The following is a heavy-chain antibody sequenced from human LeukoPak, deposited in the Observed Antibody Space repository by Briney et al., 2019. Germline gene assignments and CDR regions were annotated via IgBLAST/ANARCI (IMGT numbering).Heavy chain of an antibody. CDR2: IRYDGSNK. CDR3: ARGIYCSSISCYSFDY. V-gene: IGHV3-30*02. Sequence: GGSLRLSCAPSGFTFSSYGMHWVRQAPGRGLEWVAFIRYDGSNKYYADSVKGRFTVSRDNSKNTLYLQMNSLRAEDTALYYCARGIYCSSISCYSFDYWGQGTLVTVSS. J-gene: IGHJ4*02. CDR1: GFTFSSYG. D-gene: IGHD2-2*01.